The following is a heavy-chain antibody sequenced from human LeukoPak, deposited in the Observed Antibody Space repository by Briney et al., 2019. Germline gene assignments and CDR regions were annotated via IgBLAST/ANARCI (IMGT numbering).Heavy chain of an antibody. V-gene: IGHV4-59*12. D-gene: IGHD3-22*01. CDR1: GGSISSYY. J-gene: IGHJ4*02. Sequence: SEPLSLTCTVSGGSISSYYWSWIRQPPGKGLEWIGYIYYRGSTNYNPSLKNRVTISVDTSKNQFSLKLSSVTAADTAVYYCARGRPTRANYYDSSGYYYYWGQGTLVTVSS. CDR3: ARGRPTRANYYDSSGYYYY. CDR2: IYYRGST.